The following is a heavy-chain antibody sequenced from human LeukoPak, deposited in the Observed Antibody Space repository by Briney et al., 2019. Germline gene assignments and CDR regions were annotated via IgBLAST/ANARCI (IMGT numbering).Heavy chain of an antibody. V-gene: IGHV3-23*01. J-gene: IGHJ3*02. D-gene: IGHD3-9*01. CDR1: GFTFSSYA. Sequence: GGSLRLSCAASGFTFSSYAMSWVRQAPGMGLEWVSSIGSSGDITYYADSVRGRFTLSRDNSKNTVFLQMNTLRAEDTAVYYCAKDHQLYYDTLTGYYVDAFDIWGQGTMVTVSS. CDR3: AKDHQLYYDTLTGYYVDAFDI. CDR2: IGSSGDIT.